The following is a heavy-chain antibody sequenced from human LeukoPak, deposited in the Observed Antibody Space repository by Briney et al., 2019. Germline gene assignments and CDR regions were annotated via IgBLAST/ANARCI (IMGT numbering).Heavy chain of an antibody. D-gene: IGHD5-24*01. CDR3: ARGVRDGYKNY. CDR1: GFTFSSYA. V-gene: IGHV3-30-3*01. CDR2: ISYDGSNK. Sequence: GGSLRLSCAASGFTFSSYAMHWVRQAPGKGLEWVAVISYDGSNKYYADSVKGRFTISRDNSKNTLYLQMNSLRSDDTAVYYCARGVRDGYKNYWGQGTLVTVSS. J-gene: IGHJ4*02.